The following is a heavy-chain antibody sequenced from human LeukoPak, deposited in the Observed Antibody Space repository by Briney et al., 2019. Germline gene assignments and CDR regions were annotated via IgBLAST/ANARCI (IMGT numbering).Heavy chain of an antibody. V-gene: IGHV3-23*01. Sequence: GESLRLSCAASGFTFSSYAMSWIREAPGKAPDGFSAISGSGGCTYYADSVNARFTNSTDNSKYTLYLQMNSLGAEDTAVYDCAKGGLRGPMGYWGQGTLVTVSS. CDR3: AKGGLRGPMGY. CDR2: ISGSGGCT. D-gene: IGHD5-12*01. CDR1: GFTFSSYA. J-gene: IGHJ4*02.